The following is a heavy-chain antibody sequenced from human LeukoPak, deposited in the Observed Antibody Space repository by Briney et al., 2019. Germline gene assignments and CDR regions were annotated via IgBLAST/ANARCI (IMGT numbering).Heavy chain of an antibody. CDR3: ARDGITMVRGVIISNNWFDP. Sequence: GASVKVSCKASGYTFTGYYMHWVRQAPGQGLEWMGRINPNSGGTNYAQKFQGRVTMTRDTSISTAYMELSRLRSDDTAVYYCARDGITMVRGVIISNNWFDPWGQGTLVTVSS. CDR2: INPNSGGT. V-gene: IGHV1-2*06. D-gene: IGHD3-10*01. J-gene: IGHJ5*02. CDR1: GYTFTGYY.